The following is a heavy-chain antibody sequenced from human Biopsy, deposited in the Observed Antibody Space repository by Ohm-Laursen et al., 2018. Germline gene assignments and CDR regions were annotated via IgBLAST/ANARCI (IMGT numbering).Heavy chain of an antibody. D-gene: IGHD6-25*01. CDR1: GYKFTSYG. CDR2: ISGYNGNT. V-gene: IGHV1-18*01. Sequence: ASVNVSCKASGYKFTSYGMSWVRQAPGQGFEWMGRISGYNGNTNYAQKFQGRITMTINAATSTGYMDLRSLKSDDTAVYYCARIAAAGWDDYWGQGTLVTVSS. J-gene: IGHJ4*02. CDR3: ARIAAAGWDDY.